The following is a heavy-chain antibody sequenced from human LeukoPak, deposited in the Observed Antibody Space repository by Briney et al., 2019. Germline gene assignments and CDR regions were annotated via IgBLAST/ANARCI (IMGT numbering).Heavy chain of an antibody. CDR2: IYTSGST. J-gene: IGHJ3*02. CDR1: GGSISSYY. CDR3: ARFIEFAFEN. V-gene: IGHV4-4*09. Sequence: NPSETLSLTCTVSGGSISSYYWSWIRQPPGKGLEWIGYIYTSGSTNYNPSLKSRVTISVDTSKNQFSLKLSSVTAADTAVYYCARFIEFAFENWGQGTMVTVSS.